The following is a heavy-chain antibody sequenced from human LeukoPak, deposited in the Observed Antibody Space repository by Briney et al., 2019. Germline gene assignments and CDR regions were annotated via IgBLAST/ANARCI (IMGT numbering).Heavy chain of an antibody. D-gene: IGHD4-23*01. CDR2: IKEDGSEI. CDR1: AFTFSSYW. Sequence: GGSLRLSCEASAFTFSSYWMSWVRQAPGKGLEWVANIKEDGSEINYVDSVKGRFTIFRDNAKNSLFLQMNSLRVEDTAVCYCARDRGYSSFDYWGQGTLVTVSS. CDR3: ARDRGYSSFDY. J-gene: IGHJ4*02. V-gene: IGHV3-7*01.